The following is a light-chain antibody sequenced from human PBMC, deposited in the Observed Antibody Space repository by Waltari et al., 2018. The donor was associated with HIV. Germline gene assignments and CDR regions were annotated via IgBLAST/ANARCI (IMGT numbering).Light chain of an antibody. Sequence: SVLTQPPSASGTPGQRFTISCSGGSSNIGSNYVYWFQQLPGAAPKCLIYRKVQRRSGVPDRFSGSKSGSSASLASSGLRSEDEAVYYCSTWDDRLSDRVFGGGTKLTVL. CDR2: RKV. CDR3: STWDDRLSDRV. J-gene: IGLJ3*02. V-gene: IGLV1-47*01. CDR1: SSNIGSNY.